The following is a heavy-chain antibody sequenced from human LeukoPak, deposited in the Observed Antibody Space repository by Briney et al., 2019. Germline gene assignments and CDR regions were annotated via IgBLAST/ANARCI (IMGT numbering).Heavy chain of an antibody. CDR3: ARSYSSGWYALDY. Sequence: GGSLRLSCAASGFTFSSYAMSWVRQAPGKGLEWVSGVSGSGGSTFYADSVKGRFTISRDNSKNTLYLQMNSLRAEDTAVYYCARSYSSGWYALDYWGQGTLVTVSS. CDR2: VSGSGGST. CDR1: GFTFSSYA. J-gene: IGHJ4*02. V-gene: IGHV3-23*01. D-gene: IGHD6-19*01.